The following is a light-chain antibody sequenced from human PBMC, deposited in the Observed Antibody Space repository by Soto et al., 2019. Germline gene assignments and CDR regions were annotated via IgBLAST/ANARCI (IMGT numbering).Light chain of an antibody. V-gene: IGLV1-40*01. J-gene: IGLJ3*02. CDR2: ANT. Sequence: QSVLTQPPSASGTPGQRVTISCSGSTSNIGSNYVYWYQQLPGTAPKLLIYANTNRPSGVPDRFSGSKSGTSASLAITGLQAEDEADYYCQSYDTSLSGSAVFGGGTKLTVL. CDR3: QSYDTSLSGSAV. CDR1: TSNIGSNY.